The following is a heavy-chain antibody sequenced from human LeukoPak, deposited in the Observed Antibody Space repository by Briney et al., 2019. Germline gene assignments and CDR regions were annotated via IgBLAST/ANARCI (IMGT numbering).Heavy chain of an antibody. CDR3: ARVLLWFGELLNYFDY. CDR1: GGTFSSYA. CDR2: IIPIFGTA. Sequence: GASVKVSCKASGGTFSSYAISWVRQAPGQGLEWMGGIIPIFGTANYAQKFQGRVTITADKSTSTAYMELSSLRSEDTAVYYCARVLLWFGELLNYFDYWGQGTLVTVSS. D-gene: IGHD3-10*01. V-gene: IGHV1-69*06. J-gene: IGHJ4*02.